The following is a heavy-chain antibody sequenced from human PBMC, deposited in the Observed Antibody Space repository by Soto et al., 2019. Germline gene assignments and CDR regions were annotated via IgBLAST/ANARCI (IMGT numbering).Heavy chain of an antibody. CDR3: ARAPYSNGWYRFDL. CDR1: GYTFTNYA. Sequence: GASVKVSCKASGYTFTNYAIHWVRQGPGQRLEWMGWINAGNAKTKYSQKFQGRVTISRDTSASTAYMELSTLRAEDTALYYCARAPYSNGWYRFDLWGQGTLVTVSS. CDR2: INAGNAKT. V-gene: IGHV1-3*01. D-gene: IGHD6-19*01. J-gene: IGHJ4*02.